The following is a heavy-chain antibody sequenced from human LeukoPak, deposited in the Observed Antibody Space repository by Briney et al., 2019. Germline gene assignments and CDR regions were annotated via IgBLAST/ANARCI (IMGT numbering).Heavy chain of an antibody. V-gene: IGHV3-53*01. CDR3: VRAENGMDV. J-gene: IGHJ6*02. CDR1: GFIFSSRY. CDR2: IYSGVGT. Sequence: QPGGSLRLSCAASGFIFSSRYMSWVRQAPGKGLEWVSAIYSGVGTNYADSVKGRFTISRDNSRNTLYLQMNSLRAEDTAVYYCVRAENGMDVWGRGTAVTVS.